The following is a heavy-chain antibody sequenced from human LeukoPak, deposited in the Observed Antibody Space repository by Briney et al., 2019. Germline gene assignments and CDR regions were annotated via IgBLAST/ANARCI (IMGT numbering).Heavy chain of an antibody. Sequence: GGSLRLSCAASGFTFSSYEMNWVRQAPGKGLEWVSSISSSSSYIYYAGSVKGRFTISRDNAKNSLYLQMNSLRAEDTAVYYCARAHYYGSGRYWFDPWGQGTLVTVSS. CDR1: GFTFSSYE. CDR3: ARAHYYGSGRYWFDP. CDR2: ISSSSSYI. J-gene: IGHJ5*02. V-gene: IGHV3-21*01. D-gene: IGHD3-10*01.